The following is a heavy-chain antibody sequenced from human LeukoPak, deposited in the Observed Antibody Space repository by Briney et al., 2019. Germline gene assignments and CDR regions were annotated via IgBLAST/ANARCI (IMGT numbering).Heavy chain of an antibody. J-gene: IGHJ4*02. V-gene: IGHV4-59*01. CDR3: ASSKAWLEPTLDY. Sequence: PSETLSLTCTVSGGSISSYYWSWIRQPPGKGLEWIGYIYYSGSTNYNPSLKSRVTISVDTSKNQFSLKLSSVTAADTAVYYCASSKAWLEPTLDYWGQGTLVTVSS. CDR1: GGSISSYY. D-gene: IGHD6-19*01. CDR2: IYYSGST.